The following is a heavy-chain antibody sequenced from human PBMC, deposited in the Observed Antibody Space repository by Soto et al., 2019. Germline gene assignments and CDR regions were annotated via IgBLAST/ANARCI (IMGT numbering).Heavy chain of an antibody. CDR3: TTDSGGGGCCHCDGFRI. CDR1: GFTFSNAW. V-gene: IGHV3-15*01. J-gene: IGHJ3*02. Sequence: EVQLVESGGGLVKPGGSLRLSCAASGFTFSNAWMSWVRQAPGKGLEWVGRIKSKTDGGTTDYAAPVQGRFTISRVDAKDTLYVKRNSQKTEVTVVYYCTTDSGGGGCCHCDGFRIWFQGTIITVSS. D-gene: IGHD2-21*01. CDR2: IKSKTDGGTT.